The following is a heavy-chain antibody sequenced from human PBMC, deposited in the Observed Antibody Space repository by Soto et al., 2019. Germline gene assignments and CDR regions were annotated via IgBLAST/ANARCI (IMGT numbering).Heavy chain of an antibody. Sequence: ASVKVSCKASGGTFSSYTISWVRQAPGQGLEWMGRIIPILGIANYAQKFQGRVTITADKSTSTAYMELSSLRSEDTAVYYCARDPDTAMAPSPGDYWGQGTLVTVSS. J-gene: IGHJ4*02. V-gene: IGHV1-69*04. CDR3: ARDPDTAMAPSPGDY. CDR1: GGTFSSYT. CDR2: IIPILGIA. D-gene: IGHD5-18*01.